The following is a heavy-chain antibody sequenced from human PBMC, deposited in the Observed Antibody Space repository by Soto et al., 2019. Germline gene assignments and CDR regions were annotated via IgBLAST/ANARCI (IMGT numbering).Heavy chain of an antibody. V-gene: IGHV3-23*01. CDR1: GFTFSSYA. CDR2: ISGSGGST. Sequence: GGSLRLSCAASGFTFSSYAMSWVRQAPGKGLEWVSAISGSGGSTYYADSVKGRFTISRDNSKNTLYLQMNSLRAEDTAVYYCAKDYDSSGYETQYNWFDPWGQGTLVTVSS. D-gene: IGHD3-22*01. CDR3: AKDYDSSGYETQYNWFDP. J-gene: IGHJ5*02.